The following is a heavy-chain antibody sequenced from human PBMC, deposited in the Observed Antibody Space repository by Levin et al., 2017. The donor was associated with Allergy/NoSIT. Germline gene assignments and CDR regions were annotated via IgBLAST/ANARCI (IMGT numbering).Heavy chain of an antibody. CDR2: IKRKIDGETT. Sequence: GESLKISCVASGFSFSDVWMTWVRQAPGKGLEWVGRIKRKIDGETTDYTPPVKGRFTISRDDSRNTLYLQMNSLKNEDTAVYFCATGDCSGGSCHFCDFWGQGTLVTVSS. V-gene: IGHV3-15*05. D-gene: IGHD2-15*01. CDR1: GFSFSDVW. J-gene: IGHJ4*02. CDR3: ATGDCSGGSCHFCDF.